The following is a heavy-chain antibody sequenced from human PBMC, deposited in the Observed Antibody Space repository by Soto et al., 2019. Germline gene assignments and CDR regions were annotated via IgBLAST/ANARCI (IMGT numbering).Heavy chain of an antibody. CDR1: ELTFSNYG. CDR3: ARDSYCSSTSCYSDAFDI. CDR2: ISYDGNNK. V-gene: IGHV3-30*03. J-gene: IGHJ3*02. D-gene: IGHD2-2*01. Sequence: GGSLRLSCAAAELTFSNYGMHWVRKNTGKGLQWLAVISYDGNNKYYADSVEGRFTISRDNAKNTLYLQMNSLRAEDTAVYYCARDSYCSSTSCYSDAFDIWGQGTMVTVSS.